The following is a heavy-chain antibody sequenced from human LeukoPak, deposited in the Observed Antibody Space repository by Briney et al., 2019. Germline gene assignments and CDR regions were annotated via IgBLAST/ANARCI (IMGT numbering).Heavy chain of an antibody. D-gene: IGHD2-15*01. CDR2: IYYSGSS. CDR1: GGSISSYF. Sequence: KPSETLSLTCTVSGGSISSYFWSWIRQPPGKGLEWIGYIYYSGSSNYNPSPKSRVTISVDTSKNQFSLKLSSVTAADTAVYYCARDRFNTHTFKDKLRVNWFDPWGQGTLVTVSS. V-gene: IGHV4-59*01. CDR3: ARDRFNTHTFKDKLRVNWFDP. J-gene: IGHJ5*02.